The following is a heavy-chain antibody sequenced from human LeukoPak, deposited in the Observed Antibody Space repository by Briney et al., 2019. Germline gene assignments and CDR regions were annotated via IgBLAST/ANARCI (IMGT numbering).Heavy chain of an antibody. CDR2: MNPNSSNT. D-gene: IGHD1-26*01. CDR3: ARIDQNSGSYSDY. J-gene: IGHJ4*02. Sequence: ASVKVSCKASGYTFTSYDINWVRQATGQGLEWMGWMNPNSSNTGYEKKFQGRVTMTRNTSISTAYMELSILRSEDTAVYYCARIDQNSGSYSDYWGQGTLVTVSS. CDR1: GYTFTSYD. V-gene: IGHV1-8*01.